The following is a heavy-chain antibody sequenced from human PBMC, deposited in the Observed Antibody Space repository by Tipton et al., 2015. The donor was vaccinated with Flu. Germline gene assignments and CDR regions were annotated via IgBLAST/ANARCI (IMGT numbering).Heavy chain of an antibody. V-gene: IGHV3-33*08. CDR3: ARDSSRIAARRYYFDY. CDR2: IWYDGSNK. CDR1: GFTFSSYG. Sequence: QVQLVQSGGGVVQPGRSLRLSCAASGFTFSSYGMHWVRQAPGKGLEWVAVIWYDGSNKYYADSVKGRFTISRDNSKNTLYLQMNSLRAEDTAVYYCARDSSRIAARRYYFDYWGQGTLVTVSS. J-gene: IGHJ4*02. D-gene: IGHD6-6*01.